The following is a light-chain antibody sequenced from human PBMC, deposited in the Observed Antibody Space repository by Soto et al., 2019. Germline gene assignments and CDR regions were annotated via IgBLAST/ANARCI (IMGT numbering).Light chain of an antibody. CDR1: QSVSSSY. J-gene: IGKJ1*01. V-gene: IGKV3-20*01. CDR2: GAS. CDR3: QQYGSSGT. Sequence: EIVLTQAPCTLSLSPVGRATLSCRASQSVSSSYFAWYQQKPGPAPRLLLYGASSRATGIPDRFSGSGSGTDFPLTISRLEPEDFAVYYCQQYGSSGTFGQGTKVDIK.